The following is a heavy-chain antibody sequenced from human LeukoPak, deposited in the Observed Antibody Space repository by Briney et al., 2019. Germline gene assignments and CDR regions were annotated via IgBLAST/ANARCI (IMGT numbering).Heavy chain of an antibody. V-gene: IGHV3-48*03. J-gene: IGHJ4*02. CDR2: TSSSGYTI. D-gene: IGHD2-21*02. Sequence: SVGSLRLSCVASGFTFSSYSMNWVRQAPGKGLQWVSYTSSSGYTIYYADSVKGRFTISRDNAKNSLYLRMNSLRAEDTAVYYCARGKNCGGDCYSSHYFDYWGQGTLVTVSS. CDR1: GFTFSSYS. CDR3: ARGKNCGGDCYSSHYFDY.